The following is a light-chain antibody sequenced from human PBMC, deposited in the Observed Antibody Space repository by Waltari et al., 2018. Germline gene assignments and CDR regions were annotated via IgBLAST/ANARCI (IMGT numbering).Light chain of an antibody. V-gene: IGLV4-69*01. CDR1: SGHTRNV. CDR2: VNSDGSH. J-gene: IGLJ3*02. Sequence: QLVLSQSPPASAPLGASVKLNCPLRSGHTRNVPACPQQKPEKGPRYLMKVNSDGSHSKGDEIPDRFSGSSSGAERYLTSSSVQPEDEADYYCQTGGHGTWVFGGGTKLTVL. CDR3: QTGGHGTWV.